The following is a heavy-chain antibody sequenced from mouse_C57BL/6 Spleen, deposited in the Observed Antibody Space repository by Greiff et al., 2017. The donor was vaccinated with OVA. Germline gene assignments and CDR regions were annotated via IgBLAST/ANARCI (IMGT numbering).Heavy chain of an antibody. Sequence: EVQRVESGGGLVQPGGSLSLSCAASGFTFTDYYMSWVRQPPGKALEWLGFIRNKANGYTTEYSASVKGRFTISRDNSQSILYLQMNALRAEDSATYYCARETAQATYYYAMDYWGQGTSVTVSS. CDR3: ARETAQATYYYAMDY. V-gene: IGHV7-3*01. CDR2: IRNKANGYTT. J-gene: IGHJ4*01. D-gene: IGHD3-2*02. CDR1: GFTFTDYY.